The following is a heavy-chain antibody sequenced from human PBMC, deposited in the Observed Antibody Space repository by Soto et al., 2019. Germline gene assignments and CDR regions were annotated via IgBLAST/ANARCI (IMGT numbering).Heavy chain of an antibody. CDR1: GGSFSGVY. J-gene: IGHJ4*02. Sequence: SETLSLTCAVSGGSFSGVYWTWIRQSQGKGLEWIGEIDHSGITNHNTALKSRATMSVDTSKNQFSLKLRSVTAADTAVYYCARGVSVALAVQGGAPDKNYFDSWSQGTLVT. CDR2: IDHSGIT. CDR3: ARGVSVALAVQGGAPDKNYFDS. D-gene: IGHD1-26*01. V-gene: IGHV4-34*04.